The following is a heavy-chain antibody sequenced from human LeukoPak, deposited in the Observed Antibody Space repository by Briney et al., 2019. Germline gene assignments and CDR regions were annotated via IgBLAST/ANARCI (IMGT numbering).Heavy chain of an antibody. CDR3: ARDHEEGPNYYYYGMDV. CDR2: IIPILGIA. J-gene: IGHJ6*02. CDR1: GGTFSSYT. V-gene: IGHV1-69*04. Sequence: SVKVSRKASGGTFSSYTISWVRQAPGQGLEWKGIIIPILGIANYAQKFQGRVTITADKSTSTAYMELSSLRSEDTAVYYCARDHEEGPNYYYYGMDVWGQGTTVTVSS.